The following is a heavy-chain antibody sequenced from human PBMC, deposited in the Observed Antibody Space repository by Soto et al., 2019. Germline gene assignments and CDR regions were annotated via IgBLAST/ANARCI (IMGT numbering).Heavy chain of an antibody. V-gene: IGHV1-58*01. D-gene: IGHD3-22*01. CDR2: IVVGSGNT. CDR3: AADDTYYYASSGYYTPYYFDY. Sequence: SVKVSCKASGFTFTSSAVQWVRQARGQRLEWIGWIVVGSGNTNYAQKFQERVTISSDMSTSTAYMELSSLRSEDTAVYYCAADDTYYYASSGYYTPYYFDYWGQGTLVTVSS. CDR1: GFTFTSSA. J-gene: IGHJ4*02.